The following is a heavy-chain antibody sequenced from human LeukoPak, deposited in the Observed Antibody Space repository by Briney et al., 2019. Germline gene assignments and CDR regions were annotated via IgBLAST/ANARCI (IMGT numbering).Heavy chain of an antibody. CDR3: ARDECGGDCSPQYYFDY. J-gene: IGHJ4*02. D-gene: IGHD2-21*02. Sequence: SETLSPTCTVSGVSISSSSYYWGWIRQPPGKGLEWIGSIYYSGSTFYNPSLKSRVTISVDPSKNQFSLKLSSVTAADTAVYYCARDECGGDCSPQYYFDYWGQGTLVTVSS. CDR1: GVSISSSSYY. CDR2: IYYSGST. V-gene: IGHV4-39*07.